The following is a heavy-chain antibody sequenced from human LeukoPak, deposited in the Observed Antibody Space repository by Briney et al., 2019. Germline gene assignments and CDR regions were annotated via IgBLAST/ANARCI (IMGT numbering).Heavy chain of an antibody. J-gene: IGHJ4*02. CDR3: ARVGYGGNAKDY. CDR2: INSDGSST. V-gene: IGHV3-74*01. D-gene: IGHD4-23*01. Sequence: PGGSLRLSCAASGFTFSSYWMHWVRQAPGKGLVWVSRINSDGSSTSCADSVKGRFTISRDNAKNSLYLQMNSLRAEDTAVYYCARVGYGGNAKDYWGQGTLVTVSS. CDR1: GFTFSSYW.